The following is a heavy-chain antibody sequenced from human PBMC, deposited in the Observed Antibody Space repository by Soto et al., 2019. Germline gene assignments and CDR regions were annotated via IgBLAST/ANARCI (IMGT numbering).Heavy chain of an antibody. D-gene: IGHD6-6*01. CDR2: FDPEDGET. J-gene: IGHJ5*02. Sequence: GASVKVSCKVSGYTLTELSMHWARQAPGKGLEWMGGFDPEDGETIYAQKFQGRVTMTEDTSTDTAYMELSSLRSEDTAVYYCATGGHSSSEDWFDPWGQGTLVTVSS. CDR1: GYTLTELS. V-gene: IGHV1-24*01. CDR3: ATGGHSSSEDWFDP.